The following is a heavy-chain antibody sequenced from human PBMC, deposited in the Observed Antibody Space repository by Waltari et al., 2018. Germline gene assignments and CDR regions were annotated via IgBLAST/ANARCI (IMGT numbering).Heavy chain of an antibody. CDR2: IKEDGGEK. V-gene: IGHV3-7*01. J-gene: IGHJ4*02. Sequence: EVQLVESGGGLVQPGGSLRLSCAASGFNFGIYWMSWVRQAPGKGLGWVAKIKEDGGEKYYVDSVKGRFTISRDNAKNSLYLQMNSLRAEDTAVYYCARGGQQLGYWGQGTLVTVSS. CDR3: ARGGQQLGY. CDR1: GFNFGIYW. D-gene: IGHD6-13*01.